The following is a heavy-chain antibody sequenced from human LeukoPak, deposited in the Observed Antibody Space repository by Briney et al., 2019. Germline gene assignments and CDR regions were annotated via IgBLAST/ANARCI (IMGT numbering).Heavy chain of an antibody. CDR2: IYYSGST. Sequence: PSETLSLTCTVSGGSISSGGYYWSWIRQHPGKGVEWIGYIYYSGSTYYNPSLKSRVTISVDTSKNQFSLKLSSVTAADTAVYCCARSPHSSSWSYLAYWGQGTLVTVSS. V-gene: IGHV4-31*03. J-gene: IGHJ4*02. CDR3: ARSPHSSSWSYLAY. D-gene: IGHD6-13*01. CDR1: GGSISSGGYY.